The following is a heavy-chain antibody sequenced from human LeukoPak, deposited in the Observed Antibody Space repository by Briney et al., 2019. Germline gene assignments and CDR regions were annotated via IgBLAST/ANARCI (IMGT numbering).Heavy chain of an antibody. J-gene: IGHJ6*02. CDR1: GYTFTGYY. CDR2: INPNSGGT. Sequence: ASVKVSCKASGYTFTGYYMHWVRQAPGQGLEWMGWINPNSGGTNYAQKFQGRVTMTRDTSISTACMELSRLGSDDTAVHYCARDPLGYCSGGSCYGYYYYGMDVWGQGTTVTVSS. V-gene: IGHV1-2*02. D-gene: IGHD2-15*01. CDR3: ARDPLGYCSGGSCYGYYYYGMDV.